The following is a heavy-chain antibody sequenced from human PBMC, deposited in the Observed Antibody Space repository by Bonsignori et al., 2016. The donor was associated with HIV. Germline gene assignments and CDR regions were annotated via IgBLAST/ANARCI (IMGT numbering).Heavy chain of an antibody. D-gene: IGHD2-21*01. J-gene: IGHJ4*02. Sequence: WVRQAPGQGLEWMGWINPNSGGTNYAQKFQGRVTMTRDTSISTAYMELSRLRSDDTAVYYCARDPYCGGDCYFRDETTFEFDYWGQGTLVTVSS. CDR2: INPNSGGT. CDR3: ARDPYCGGDCYFRDETTFEFDY. V-gene: IGHV1-2*02.